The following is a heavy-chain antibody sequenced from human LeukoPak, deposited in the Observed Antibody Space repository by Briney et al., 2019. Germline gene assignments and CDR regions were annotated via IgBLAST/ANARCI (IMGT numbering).Heavy chain of an antibody. Sequence: ASVKVSCKASGYTFTSYGISWVRQAPGQGLEWMGWNSAYNGNTNYAQKLQGRVTMTTDTSTSTAYMELRSLRSEDTAVYYCARPIVVVVAATWAFDIWDQGTMVTVSS. J-gene: IGHJ3*02. D-gene: IGHD2-15*01. CDR1: GYTFTSYG. V-gene: IGHV1-18*01. CDR3: ARPIVVVVAATWAFDI. CDR2: NSAYNGNT.